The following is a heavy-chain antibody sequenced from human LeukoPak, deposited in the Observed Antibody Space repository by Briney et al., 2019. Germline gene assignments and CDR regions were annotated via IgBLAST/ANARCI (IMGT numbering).Heavy chain of an antibody. D-gene: IGHD6-19*01. CDR1: GGTFSSYA. CDR3: AYSSGWYATTHDY. J-gene: IGHJ4*02. V-gene: IGHV1-69*13. Sequence: GASVKVSCKASGGTFSSYAISWVRQAPGQGLEWMGGIIPIFGTANYAQKFQGRVTITADESTSTAYMELSSLRSEDTAVYYCAYSSGWYATTHDYWGQGTLVTVSS. CDR2: IIPIFGTA.